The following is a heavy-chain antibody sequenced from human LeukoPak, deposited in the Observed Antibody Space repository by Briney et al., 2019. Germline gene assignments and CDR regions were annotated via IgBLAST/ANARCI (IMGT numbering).Heavy chain of an antibody. J-gene: IGHJ4*02. D-gene: IGHD5-12*01. CDR2: ISSSSSYI. Sequence: GGSLRLSCAASGFTFSSYAMSWVRQAPGKGLEWVSSISSSSSYIYYADSVKGRFTISRDNAKNSLYLQMNSLRAEDTAVHYCARDPGFVDPHFDYWGQGTLVTVSS. V-gene: IGHV3-21*01. CDR1: GFTFSSYA. CDR3: ARDPGFVDPHFDY.